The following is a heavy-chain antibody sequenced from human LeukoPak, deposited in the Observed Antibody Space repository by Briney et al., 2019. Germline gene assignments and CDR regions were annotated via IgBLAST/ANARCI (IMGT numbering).Heavy chain of an antibody. CDR2: INPSGGST. V-gene: IGHV1-46*01. J-gene: IGHJ4*02. Sequence: ASVKVSCKASGYTFTSYYMRWVRQAPGQGLEWMGIINPSGGSTSYAQKFQGRVTMTRDTSTSTVYMELSSLRSEDTAVYYCARMAGDGTKVTTYYFDYWGQGTLVTVSS. CDR1: GYTFTSYY. CDR3: ARMAGDGTKVTTYYFDY. D-gene: IGHD4-11*01.